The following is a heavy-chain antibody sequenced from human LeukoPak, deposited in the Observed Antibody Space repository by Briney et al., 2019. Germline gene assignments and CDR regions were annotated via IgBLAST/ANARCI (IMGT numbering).Heavy chain of an antibody. D-gene: IGHD3-22*01. CDR2: ISGSGGST. CDR1: GFTFSNYD. CDR3: AKELDSSGYFDY. V-gene: IGHV3-23*01. J-gene: IGHJ4*02. Sequence: PGGSLRLSCAASGFTFSNYDMSWVRQAPGKGLEWVSGISGSGGSTYHADSVKGRFTMSRGNSKNTLNLQMNSLRAEDTAVYYCAKELDSSGYFDYWGQGTLVTVSS.